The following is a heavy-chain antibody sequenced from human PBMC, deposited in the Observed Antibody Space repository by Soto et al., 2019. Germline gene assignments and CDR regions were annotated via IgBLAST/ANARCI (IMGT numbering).Heavy chain of an antibody. CDR1: GFTFSSYW. Sequence: PGGSLRLSCAASGFTFSSYWMSWVRQAPGKGLEWVANIKQDGSEKYYVDSVKGRFTISRDNAKNSLYLQMNSLRAEDTAVYYCARVQLAATFWFDPWGQGTLVTVSS. CDR3: ARVQLAATFWFDP. CDR2: IKQDGSEK. V-gene: IGHV3-7*01. D-gene: IGHD2-15*01. J-gene: IGHJ5*02.